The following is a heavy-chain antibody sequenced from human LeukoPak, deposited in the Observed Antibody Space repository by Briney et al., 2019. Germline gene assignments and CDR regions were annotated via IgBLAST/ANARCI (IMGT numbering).Heavy chain of an antibody. Sequence: PSETLSLTCTVSGGSISSGSYYWSWIRQPAGKGLEWIGRIYTSGSTNYNPSLKSRVTISVDTSKNQFSLKLSSVTAADTAVYYCAREAVRGAMVKMGVDYWGQGTLVTVSS. D-gene: IGHD5-18*01. J-gene: IGHJ4*02. CDR1: GGSISSGSYY. V-gene: IGHV4-61*02. CDR3: AREAVRGAMVKMGVDY. CDR2: IYTSGST.